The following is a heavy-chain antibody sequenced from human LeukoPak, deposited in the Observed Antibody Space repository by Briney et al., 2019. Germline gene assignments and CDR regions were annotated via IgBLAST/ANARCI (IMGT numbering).Heavy chain of an antibody. Sequence: SGGSLRLSCAVSGFTFSNFWMTWVRQAPGKGLEWGANIKPDGSEKYYVDSVKGRFTISRDNAKNSLYLQMNSLRVEDTAVYYCARGHYGRDYWGQGTLVTVSS. D-gene: IGHD4-17*01. CDR2: IKPDGSEK. V-gene: IGHV3-7*04. J-gene: IGHJ4*02. CDR1: GFTFSNFW. CDR3: ARGHYGRDY.